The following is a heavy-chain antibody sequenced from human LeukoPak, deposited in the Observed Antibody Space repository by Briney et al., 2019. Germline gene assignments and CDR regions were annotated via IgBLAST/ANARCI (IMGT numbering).Heavy chain of an antibody. CDR3: ARNKINTVSTGWYFDL. J-gene: IGHJ2*01. Sequence: PGGSLRLSCAASGFTLSNYGMNWVRQAPGKGLEWVSFVSIGGSYIYYGDSVKGRFTISRDDAKNSLYLQMNSPTAEDTAEYYCARNKINTVSTGWYFDLWGRGTLVAVSS. D-gene: IGHD4-17*01. V-gene: IGHV3-21*01. CDR2: VSIGGSYI. CDR1: GFTLSNYG.